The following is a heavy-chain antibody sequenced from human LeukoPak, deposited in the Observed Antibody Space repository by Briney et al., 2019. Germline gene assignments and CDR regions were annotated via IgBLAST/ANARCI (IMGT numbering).Heavy chain of an antibody. D-gene: IGHD3-22*01. Sequence: LTGGSLRLSCAASGFTFSSYWMHWVRQAPGKGLVWVSRINSDGSSTSYADSVKGRFTISRDNAKNTLYLQMNSLRAEDTAVYYCARAGSSGYYMAYWGQGTLVTVSS. CDR1: GFTFSSYW. CDR2: INSDGSST. CDR3: ARAGSSGYYMAY. J-gene: IGHJ4*02. V-gene: IGHV3-74*01.